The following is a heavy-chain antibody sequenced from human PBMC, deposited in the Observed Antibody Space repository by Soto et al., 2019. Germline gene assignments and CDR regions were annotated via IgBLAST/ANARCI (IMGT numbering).Heavy chain of an antibody. J-gene: IGHJ4*02. Sequence: EVQLVESGGGLVQPGRSLRLSCTASGLTFGDSAVSWFRQPSGKGLEWVAFIRSKAFGGTAQYAASVKGRFAISRDVSTSITYIQMGNLETDETAVYYCTSPRGYSGYDRRGPFVYRRQATLVTVSS. D-gene: IGHD5-12*01. CDR1: GLTFGDSA. CDR2: IRSKAFGGTA. CDR3: TSPRGYSGYDRRGPFVY. V-gene: IGHV3-49*03.